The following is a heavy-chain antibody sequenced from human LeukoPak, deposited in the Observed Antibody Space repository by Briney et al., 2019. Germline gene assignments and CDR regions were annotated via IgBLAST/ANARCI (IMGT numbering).Heavy chain of an antibody. CDR2: IKPNSGGT. CDR3: ARGWIQLWSDLDY. CDR1: GYTFTGYY. D-gene: IGHD5-18*01. Sequence: GASVKVSCKASGYTFTGYYMHWVRQAPGQGLEWMGWIKPNSGGTNYAQKFQGRVTMTRDTSISTAYMELSRLRSDDTAVYYCARGWIQLWSDLDYWGQGTLVTVSS. J-gene: IGHJ4*02. V-gene: IGHV1-2*02.